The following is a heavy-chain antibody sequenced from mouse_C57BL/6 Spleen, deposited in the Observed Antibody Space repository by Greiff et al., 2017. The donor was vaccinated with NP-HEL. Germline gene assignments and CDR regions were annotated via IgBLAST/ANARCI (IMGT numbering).Heavy chain of an antibody. V-gene: IGHV1-64*01. CDR1: GYTFTSYW. D-gene: IGHD1-1*01. CDR2: IHPNSGST. Sequence: QVQLKQPGAELVKPGASVKLSCKASGYTFTSYWMHWVKQRPGQGLEWIGMIHPNSGSTNYNEKFKSKATLTVDKSSSTAYMQLSSLTSEDSAVYYCARAPFTTVVATDWYFDVWGTGTTVTVSS. CDR3: ARAPFTTVVATDWYFDV. J-gene: IGHJ1*03.